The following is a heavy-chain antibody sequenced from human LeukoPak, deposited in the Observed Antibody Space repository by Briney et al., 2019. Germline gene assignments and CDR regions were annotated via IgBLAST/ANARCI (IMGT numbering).Heavy chain of an antibody. D-gene: IGHD3-22*01. J-gene: IGHJ5*02. Sequence: ASVKVSCKASGGTFSSYAISWVRQAPGQGLEWMGGIIPIFGTANYAQKFQGRVTITADESTSTAYMELSSLRSEDTAVYYCARDSYYYDSSGYEAASNWFDPWGQGTLATVSS. V-gene: IGHV1-69*01. CDR3: ARDSYYYDSSGYEAASNWFDP. CDR2: IIPIFGTA. CDR1: GGTFSSYA.